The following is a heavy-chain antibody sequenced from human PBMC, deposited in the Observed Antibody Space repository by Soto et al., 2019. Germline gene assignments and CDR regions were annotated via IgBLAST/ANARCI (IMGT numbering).Heavy chain of an antibody. J-gene: IGHJ4*02. CDR1: GGSISSYY. V-gene: IGHV4-59*01. D-gene: IGHD2-15*01. Sequence: LSLTCTVSGGSISSYYWSWIRQPPGMGLEWIGYIYYSGTTNYNPSLKSRVTISVDTSKNQFSLQLSSVTPADTAVYYCARGGTVVNGFDYWGQGTLVTVSS. CDR2: IYYSGTT. CDR3: ARGGTVVNGFDY.